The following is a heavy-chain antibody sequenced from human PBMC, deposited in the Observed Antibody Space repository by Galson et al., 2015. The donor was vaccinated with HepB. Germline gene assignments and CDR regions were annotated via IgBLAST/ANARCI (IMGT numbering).Heavy chain of an antibody. D-gene: IGHD2/OR15-2a*01. CDR2: INPNGGAT. J-gene: IGHJ6*02. CDR1: GYTSTAHY. V-gene: IGHV1-2*06. CDR3: ARDTGTVSPSRGLYDNYYAMDV. Sequence: SVKVSCKASGYTSTAHYVYWVRQSPGQGLEWMGRINPNGGATIFAQKFQDRVTMTRDTSFNTVYMELSGLRSDDTAVYYCARDTGTVSPSRGLYDNYYAMDVWGQGTTVIVSS.